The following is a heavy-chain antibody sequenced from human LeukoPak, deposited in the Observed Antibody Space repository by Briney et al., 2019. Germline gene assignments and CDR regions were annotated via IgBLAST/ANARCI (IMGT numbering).Heavy chain of an antibody. CDR2: ISSSSSYI. D-gene: IGHD3-22*01. J-gene: IGHJ4*02. CDR3: ARGSTYYDSSGQVPFDY. Sequence: PGGSLRLSCAASGFTFSSYSMNWVRQAPGKGLEWVSSISSSSSYIYYADSVKGRFTISRDNAKNSLHLQMNSLRAEDTAVYYCARGSTYYDSSGQVPFDYWGQGTLVTVSS. CDR1: GFTFSSYS. V-gene: IGHV3-21*01.